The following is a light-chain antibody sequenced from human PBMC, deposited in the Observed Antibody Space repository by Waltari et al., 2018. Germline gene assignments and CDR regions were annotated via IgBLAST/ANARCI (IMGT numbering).Light chain of an antibody. V-gene: IGKV2-30*02. CDR2: RVS. CDR1: QSLVHSDGNTH. J-gene: IGKJ2*01. CDR3: MQGTHWPYT. Sequence: EVVMTQSPLSLPVNFGQPASISCKSSQSLVHSDGNTHLNWFQQRPGQSPRRLFYRVSSRESGVPDRFSGSGSGTDFTLKISRVEAEDVGVYYCMQGTHWPYTFGQGTRLDIK.